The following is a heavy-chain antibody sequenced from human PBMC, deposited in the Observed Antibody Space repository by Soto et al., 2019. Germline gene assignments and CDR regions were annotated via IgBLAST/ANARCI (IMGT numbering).Heavy chain of an antibody. V-gene: IGHV4-30-2*01. Sequence: QLQLQESGSGLVKPSQTLSLTCAVSGGSISSGGYSWSWIRQPPGKGLEWNGYIYRSGSTYYTPSLKSRVTLSVDRSKNQFSLKLSSGTAADTAVYYCARTADSWGQGTMVTVSS. CDR1: GGSISSGGYS. CDR3: ARTADS. CDR2: IYRSGST. J-gene: IGHJ3*02.